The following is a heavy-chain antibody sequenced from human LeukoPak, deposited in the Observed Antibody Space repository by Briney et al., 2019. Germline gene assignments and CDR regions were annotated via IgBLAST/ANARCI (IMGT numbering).Heavy chain of an antibody. CDR2: IKQDGSEE. J-gene: IGHJ6*04. D-gene: IGHD3-10*01. V-gene: IGHV3-7*03. Sequence: PGGSLRLSCAASGFTFSSYWMSWVRQAPGKGLEWVANIKQDGSEEYYVDSVKGRFTISRDNAKNSLYLQMNSLRAEDTAVYYCARELWFGEPSGNYGMDVWGKGTTVTVSS. CDR3: ARELWFGEPSGNYGMDV. CDR1: GFTFSSYW.